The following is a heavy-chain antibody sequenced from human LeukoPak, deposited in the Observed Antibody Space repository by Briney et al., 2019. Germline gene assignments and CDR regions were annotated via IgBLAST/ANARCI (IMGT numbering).Heavy chain of an antibody. V-gene: IGHV3-23*01. Sequence: GGSLRLSCAASGFTFSSYAMSWVRQAPGKGLEWVSAISGSGGSTYYADSVKGRFTISRDNSKNTLYLQMNSLRAEDTAVYYCARVEDYYDSSGYFDYWGQGTLVTVSS. D-gene: IGHD3-22*01. CDR2: ISGSGGST. CDR1: GFTFSSYA. CDR3: ARVEDYYDSSGYFDY. J-gene: IGHJ4*02.